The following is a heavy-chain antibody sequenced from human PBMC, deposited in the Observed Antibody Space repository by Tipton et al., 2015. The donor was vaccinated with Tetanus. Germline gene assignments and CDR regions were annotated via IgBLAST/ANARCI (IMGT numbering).Heavy chain of an antibody. CDR2: IYYNGNT. CDR3: ARHPYASVNDWFDP. Sequence: LRLSCTVSNGSVSSSLYCWAWVRQSPGRGLEWIGTIYYNGNTYHNPSLKSRVTISVDTSKNQFSLKLTSVTAADTAVYYCARHPYASVNDWFDPWGQGTLVTVSS. V-gene: IGHV4-39*01. D-gene: IGHD3-16*01. CDR1: NGSVSSSLYC. J-gene: IGHJ5*02.